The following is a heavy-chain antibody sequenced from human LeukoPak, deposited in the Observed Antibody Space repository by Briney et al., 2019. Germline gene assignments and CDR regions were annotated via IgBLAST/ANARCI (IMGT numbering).Heavy chain of an antibody. V-gene: IGHV3-30-3*01. D-gene: IGHD6-19*01. J-gene: IGHJ4*02. CDR1: GFTFSSYA. CDR2: ISYDGSNK. CDR3: ARDNTVGAGTNY. Sequence: GRSLRLSCAASGFTFSSYAMHWVRQAPGKGLEWVAVISYDGSNKYYADSVKGRFTISRDNSKNTLYLQVNSLRAEDTAVYYCARDNTVGAGTNYWGQGTLVTVSS.